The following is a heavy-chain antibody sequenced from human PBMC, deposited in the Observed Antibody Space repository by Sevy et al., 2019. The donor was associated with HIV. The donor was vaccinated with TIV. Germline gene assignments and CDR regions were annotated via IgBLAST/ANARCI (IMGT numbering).Heavy chain of an antibody. V-gene: IGHV1-2*02. CDR1: GYTFTGYY. Sequence: ASVKVSCKASGYTFTGYYIHWVRQAPGQGLEWMGWIIPSSSGTNYGQKFLGRVTMTRDTSISTAYLELHRLTSDDTAVYYCTRSVYGSGTYLNDHWGQGTLVTVSS. CDR2: IIPSSSGT. J-gene: IGHJ4*02. D-gene: IGHD3-10*01. CDR3: TRSVYGSGTYLNDH.